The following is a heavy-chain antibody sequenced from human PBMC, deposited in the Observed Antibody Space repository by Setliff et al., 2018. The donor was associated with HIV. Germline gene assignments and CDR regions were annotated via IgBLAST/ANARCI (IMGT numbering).Heavy chain of an antibody. CDR2: INHSGST. CDR1: GGSFSSYK. D-gene: IGHD3-10*01. Sequence: PSETLSLTCAVYGGSFSSYKWNWIRQAPGKGLEWIGEINHSGSTNYKPSLKSRVTMSVDTSKNQFSLKVNSVTAADTAVYYCARERADYYGSGSRSFDYWGQGTLVTVSS. J-gene: IGHJ4*02. V-gene: IGHV4-34*01. CDR3: ARERADYYGSGSRSFDY.